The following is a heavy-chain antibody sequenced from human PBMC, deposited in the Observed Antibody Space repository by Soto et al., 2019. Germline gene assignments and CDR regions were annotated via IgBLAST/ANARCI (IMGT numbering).Heavy chain of an antibody. Sequence: QVQLVQSGAEVKKPGSSVKVSCKASGGTFSSYAISWVRQAPGQGLEWMGGIIPIFGTANYAQKFQGRVTITAGESTSTAYMELSRLRSEDTAVYYCGRWEVRMGCSSSLGNPTYGIDVWGQGTTVTVSS. CDR3: GRWEVRMGCSSSLGNPTYGIDV. V-gene: IGHV1-69*01. CDR1: GGTFSSYA. D-gene: IGHD6-6*01. J-gene: IGHJ6*02. CDR2: IIPIFGTA.